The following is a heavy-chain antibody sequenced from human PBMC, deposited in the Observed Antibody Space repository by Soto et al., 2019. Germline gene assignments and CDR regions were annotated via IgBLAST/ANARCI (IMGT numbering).Heavy chain of an antibody. CDR1: GYTFTSYG. V-gene: IGHV1-18*01. J-gene: IGHJ6*02. CDR2: IRAYNGNT. CDR3: ARDLPTMDV. Sequence: QVQLVQSGAEVKKPGASEKVSCKASGYTFTSYGISGVRQAPGQGLEWMGWIRAYNGNTNYAQKLQGRVTMTTDTSTSTAYIELRSLRSDDTAVYYWARDLPTMDVWGQGTTVTVSS.